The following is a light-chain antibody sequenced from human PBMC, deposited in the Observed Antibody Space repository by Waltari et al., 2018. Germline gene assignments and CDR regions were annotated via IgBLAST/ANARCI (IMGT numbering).Light chain of an antibody. CDR1: QSVSTN. Sequence: EVVMTQSPATLSVSPGERATLPCRASQSVSTNLAWSQQKPGQAPRLLIYGAAVRPTDIPARFSGSGSGTEFTLTISSLQSEDFAVYYCHQYNDWPPTFGQGTTVEIK. V-gene: IGKV3-15*01. CDR2: GAA. CDR3: HQYNDWPPT. J-gene: IGKJ1*01.